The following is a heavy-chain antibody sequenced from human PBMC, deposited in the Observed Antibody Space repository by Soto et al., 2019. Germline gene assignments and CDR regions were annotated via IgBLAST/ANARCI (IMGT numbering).Heavy chain of an antibody. Sequence: SGPTLVNPTQTLTLTCTFSGFSLSTSGVGVGWVRQPPGKALEWLALIYWDNNKHYSPSLNSRLTITKDTSKNQVVLTMTNMDPVDTATYYCAHRELSTGHFDYWGQGTLVTVSS. CDR2: IYWDNNK. D-gene: IGHD4-4*01. CDR1: GFSLSTSGVG. V-gene: IGHV2-5*02. CDR3: AHRELSTGHFDY. J-gene: IGHJ4*02.